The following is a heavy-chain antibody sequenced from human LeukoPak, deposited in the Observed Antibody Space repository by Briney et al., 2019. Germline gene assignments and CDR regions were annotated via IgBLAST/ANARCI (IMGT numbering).Heavy chain of an antibody. CDR1: GDSISSGDYY. Sequence: SQTLSLTCTVSGDSISSGDYYWSWIRQPAGKGLEWIGRISSSGSTNYNPSLKSRVTISVDKSKNQFSLKLSSVTAADTAVYYCARDFSFPYCSGGSCYFGRAAFDIWGQGTMVTVSS. CDR3: ARDFSFPYCSGGSCYFGRAAFDI. CDR2: ISSSGST. D-gene: IGHD2-15*01. J-gene: IGHJ3*02. V-gene: IGHV4-61*02.